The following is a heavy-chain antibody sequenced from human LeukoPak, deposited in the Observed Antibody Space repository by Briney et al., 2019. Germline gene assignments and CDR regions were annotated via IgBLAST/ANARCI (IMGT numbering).Heavy chain of an antibody. CDR3: ARDFRAAAASHRYWYFDL. Sequence: SETLSLTCTVSGGSISSYYWSWIRQPAGKGLEWIGRIYTSGSTNYNPSLKSRVTMSVDTSKNQFSLKLSSVTAADTAVYYCARDFRAAAASHRYWYFDLWGRGTLVTVSS. J-gene: IGHJ2*01. V-gene: IGHV4-4*07. D-gene: IGHD6-13*01. CDR2: IYTSGST. CDR1: GGSISSYY.